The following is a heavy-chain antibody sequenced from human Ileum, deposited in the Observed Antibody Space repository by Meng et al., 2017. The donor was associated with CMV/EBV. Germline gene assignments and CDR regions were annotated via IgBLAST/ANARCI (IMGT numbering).Heavy chain of an antibody. V-gene: IGHV4-38-2*02. J-gene: IGHJ5*02. Sequence: GSLRLSCTVSTYSISSGYYWGWIRQPPGKGLEWIGSIYHSGSTYYNPSLKSRVTISVDTSKNQFSLKLSSATAADTAVYYCVRDPARSGSYYNEGFQWFDPWGHGTLVTVSS. CDR3: VRDPARSGSYYNEGFQWFDP. D-gene: IGHD3-10*01. CDR2: IYHSGST. CDR1: TYSISSGYY.